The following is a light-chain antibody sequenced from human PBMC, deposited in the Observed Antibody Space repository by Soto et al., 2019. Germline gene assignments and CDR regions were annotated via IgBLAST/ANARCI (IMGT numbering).Light chain of an antibody. CDR3: QQYGSSPWT. Sequence: EIVMTQSPATLSVSPGERATLSCRASQSVSSNLAWYQQKHGQAPRXVIYDASSRATGIPDRFSGSGSGTDLTITISRLEPEDCEVYYCQQYGSSPWTFGQGTKVDIK. CDR1: QSVSSN. V-gene: IGKV3-20*01. CDR2: DAS. J-gene: IGKJ1*01.